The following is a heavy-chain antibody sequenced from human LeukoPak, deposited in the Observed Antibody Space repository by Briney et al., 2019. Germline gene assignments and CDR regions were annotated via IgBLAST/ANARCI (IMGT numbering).Heavy chain of an antibody. V-gene: IGHV1-69*13. CDR1: GGTFSSYA. Sequence: ASVKVSCKASGGTFSSYAISWVRRAPGQGLEWMGGIIPIFGTASYAQKFQGRVTTTADESTSTAYMELSSLITDDTAVYYCATRGGSYWGFDYWGQGTLVTVSS. CDR3: ATRGGSYWGFDY. J-gene: IGHJ4*02. D-gene: IGHD1-26*01. CDR2: IIPIFGTA.